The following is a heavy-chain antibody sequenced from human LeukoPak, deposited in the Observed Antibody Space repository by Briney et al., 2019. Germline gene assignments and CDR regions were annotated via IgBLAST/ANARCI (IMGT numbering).Heavy chain of an antibody. D-gene: IGHD6-19*01. J-gene: IGHJ4*02. CDR3: ARGRAGYYFDY. CDR2: ITSSSSSI. Sequence: PGRSLRPSCAASEFTFSCCSMTWVRQAPGKGLEWVSYITSSSSSINYADSVKGRFTISRDNAKNSLYLQMDSLRAEDTAVYYCARGRAGYYFDYWGQGTLVTVSS. V-gene: IGHV3-48*04. CDR1: EFTFSCCS.